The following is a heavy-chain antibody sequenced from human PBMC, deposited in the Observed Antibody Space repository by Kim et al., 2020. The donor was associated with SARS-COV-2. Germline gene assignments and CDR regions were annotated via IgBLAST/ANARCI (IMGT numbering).Heavy chain of an antibody. Sequence: SETLSLTCAVYGGSFSGYYWSWIRQPPGKGLEWIGEINHSGSTNYNPSLKSRVTISVDTSKNQFSLKLSSVTAADTAVYYCARAQLGGGDPDYWGQGTLVTVSS. J-gene: IGHJ4*02. V-gene: IGHV4-34*01. CDR1: GGSFSGYY. CDR2: INHSGST. D-gene: IGHD4-17*01. CDR3: ARAQLGGGDPDY.